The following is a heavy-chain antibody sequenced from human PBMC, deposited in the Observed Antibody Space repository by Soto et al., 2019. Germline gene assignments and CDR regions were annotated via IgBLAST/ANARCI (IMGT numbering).Heavy chain of an antibody. CDR3: SREGDYYYAMAV. CDR1: GFTVGRSY. Sequence: GGSVRLSCAASGFTVGRSYMSWVRQAPGKGLEWVSVIYSGGSTYYADSVKGRFTISRDNSKNTLYLHMSGLRAEDTAVYYCSREGDYYYAMAVWGQGTTVTVSS. CDR2: IYSGGST. J-gene: IGHJ6*02. V-gene: IGHV3-53*01.